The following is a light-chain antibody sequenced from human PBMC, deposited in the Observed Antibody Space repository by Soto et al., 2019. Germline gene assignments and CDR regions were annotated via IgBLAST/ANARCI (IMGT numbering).Light chain of an antibody. CDR1: QSVSIN. CDR3: QHYNKWPPTWT. J-gene: IGKJ1*01. Sequence: EIVITQSPVTLSVSPGERATISCRASQSVSINLALYQQKPGQAPRLLVYGASTRATGSPARFSGSGSGTDFTLTIRSLQSEDFAVYYCQHYNKWPPTWTFGQGTKVDIK. CDR2: GAS. V-gene: IGKV3-15*01.